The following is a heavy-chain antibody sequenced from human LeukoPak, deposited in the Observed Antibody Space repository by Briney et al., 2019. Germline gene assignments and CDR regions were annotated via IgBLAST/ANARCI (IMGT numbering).Heavy chain of an antibody. J-gene: IGHJ4*02. CDR3: ATRRNFDY. CDR1: GYSFTNYW. CDR2: IYPGDSDT. Sequence: GESLKISCKASGYSFTNYWIGWVRQMPGKGLEWMGIIYPGDSDTRYSPSFQGQVTVSADKSIGTAFLQWTSLKASDTAIYYCATRRNFDYWGQGTLVTVSS. V-gene: IGHV5-51*01. D-gene: IGHD1-14*01.